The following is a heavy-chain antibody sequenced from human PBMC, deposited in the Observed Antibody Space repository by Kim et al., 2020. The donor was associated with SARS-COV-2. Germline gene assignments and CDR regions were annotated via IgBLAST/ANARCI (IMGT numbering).Heavy chain of an antibody. V-gene: IGHV3-15*01. J-gene: IGHJ4*02. CDR2: IKSKTDGATT. Sequence: GGSLRLSCAASGLTFSNAWMNWVRQAPGKGLEWVGRIKSKTDGATTDYAAPVKGRFTISRDDSKNTLYLQMNSLKTEDTAVYYCTSVSTVVVVAATGSFWGQGTLVTVSS. D-gene: IGHD2-15*01. CDR1: GLTFSNAW. CDR3: TSVSTVVVVAATGSF.